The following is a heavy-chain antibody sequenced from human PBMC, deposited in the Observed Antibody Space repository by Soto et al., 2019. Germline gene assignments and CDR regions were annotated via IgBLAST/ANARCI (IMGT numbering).Heavy chain of an antibody. CDR1: GGSISSGGYS. CDR2: IYHSGRT. Sequence: QLQLQESGSGLVKPSQTLSLTCAVSGGSISSGGYSWSWIRQPPGKGLEWIGYIYHSGRTYYNPSLMRRGTISVDRSKNQFSLKLSSVPAADTAVYYCARVAYCGGDCYRGFDPWGQGTLVTVSS. V-gene: IGHV4-30-2*01. J-gene: IGHJ5*02. D-gene: IGHD2-21*02. CDR3: ARVAYCGGDCYRGFDP.